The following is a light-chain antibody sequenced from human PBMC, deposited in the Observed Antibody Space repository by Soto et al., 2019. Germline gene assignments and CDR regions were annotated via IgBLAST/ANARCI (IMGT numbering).Light chain of an antibody. Sequence: QSVLTQPASVSGSPGQSITISCTGTSSDVGDSHYVSWYQQHPGKAPKLMIYDVSNRPSGVSNSFSGSKSGNTASLTISGLQAEDEADYYCTSYTSSSTYVFGTGTKLTVL. CDR2: DVS. CDR3: TSYTSSSTYV. CDR1: SSDVGDSHY. J-gene: IGLJ1*01. V-gene: IGLV2-14*01.